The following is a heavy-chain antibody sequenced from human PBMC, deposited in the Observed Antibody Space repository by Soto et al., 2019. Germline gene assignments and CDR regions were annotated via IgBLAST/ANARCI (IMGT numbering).Heavy chain of an antibody. CDR1: GFTFSSSA. D-gene: IGHD5-18*01. Sequence: GGSLRLSCAASGFTFSSSAMSWVRQAPGKGPEWVSAISESGDNTFSADSVKGRFTISRDNTKNTLYLQMNSLRAEDTALYFCAKGGYKYGLDPWGQGTLVTVS. V-gene: IGHV3-23*01. CDR2: ISESGDNT. CDR3: AKGGYKYGLDP. J-gene: IGHJ5*02.